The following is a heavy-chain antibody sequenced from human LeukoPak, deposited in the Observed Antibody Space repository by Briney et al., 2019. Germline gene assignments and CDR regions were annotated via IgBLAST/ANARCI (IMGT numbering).Heavy chain of an antibody. CDR2: ISSSGSTI. CDR1: GFPFSSYN. CDR3: AELGITMIGGV. Sequence: GGSLRLSCAASGFPFSSYNMNWVRQAPGKGLEWVSYISSSGSTIYYVDSVKGRFTISRDNAKNSLYLQMNSLRAEDTAVYYCAELGITMIGGVWGKGTTVTISS. J-gene: IGHJ6*04. D-gene: IGHD3-10*02. V-gene: IGHV3-48*03.